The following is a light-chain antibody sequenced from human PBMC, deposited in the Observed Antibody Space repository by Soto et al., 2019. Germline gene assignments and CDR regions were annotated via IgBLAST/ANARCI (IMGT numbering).Light chain of an antibody. J-gene: IGKJ1*01. V-gene: IGKV3-20*01. CDR2: DVS. CDR3: QQYGSSPET. CDR1: QSVSSAY. Sequence: IILSLSPGTLSSSTGEEDTLSCRASQSVSSAYLAWYQQKPGQAPRLLIYDVSSRATGIPDRFSGSGSGTDFTLTVSRLEPEDFAVYYCQQYGSSPETFGQGTKV.